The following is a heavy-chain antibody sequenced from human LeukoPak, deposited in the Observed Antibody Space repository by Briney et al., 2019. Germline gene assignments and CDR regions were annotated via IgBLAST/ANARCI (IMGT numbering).Heavy chain of an antibody. D-gene: IGHD2-2*01. CDR3: ARDPPYCSSTSCPPGMDV. CDR2: INPSGGST. V-gene: IGHV1-46*01. CDR1: GGTFSSYA. Sequence: ASVKVSCKASGGTFSSYAISWVRQAPGQGLEWMGIINPSGGSTSYAQKFQGRVTMTRDTSTSTVYMELSSLRSEDTAVYYCARDPPYCSSTSCPPGMDVWGQGTTVTVSS. J-gene: IGHJ6*02.